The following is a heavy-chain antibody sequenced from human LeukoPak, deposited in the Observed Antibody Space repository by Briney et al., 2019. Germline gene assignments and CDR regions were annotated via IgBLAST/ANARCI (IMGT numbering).Heavy chain of an antibody. V-gene: IGHV1-69*05. CDR1: GGTFSSYA. CDR3: PSDEFVRVGATYVNYFDY. J-gene: IGHJ4*02. D-gene: IGHD1-26*01. CDR2: IIPIFGTA. Sequence: SVKVSCKASGGTFSSYAISWVRQAPGQGLEWMGRIIPIFGTANYAQKFQGRVAITTDESTSTAYMELSSLRSEDTAVYYCPSDEFVRVGATYVNYFDYWGQGTLVTVSS.